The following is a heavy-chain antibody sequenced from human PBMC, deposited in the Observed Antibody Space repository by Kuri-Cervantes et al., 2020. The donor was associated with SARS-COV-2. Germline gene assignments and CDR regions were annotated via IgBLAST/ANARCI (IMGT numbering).Heavy chain of an antibody. D-gene: IGHD4-23*01. CDR1: GFTFSNYA. Sequence: GESLKISCEASGFTFSNYAMHWVRQAPGKGLEWVAVIWWDGSEEYYLDSVKGRFTISKDNSKNMLFLEINNLRVEDAAVYFCARGSYGGNSDFDYWRQGTPVTVSS. CDR3: ARGSYGGNSDFDY. J-gene: IGHJ4*02. CDR2: IWWDGSEE. V-gene: IGHV3-33*01.